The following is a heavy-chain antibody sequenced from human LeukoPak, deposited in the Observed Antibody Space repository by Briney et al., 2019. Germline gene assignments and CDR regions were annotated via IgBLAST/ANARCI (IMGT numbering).Heavy chain of an antibody. CDR1: GFTFSSAA. Sequence: GGSLRLSCGASGFTFSSAAMRWVRQAPGKGLEWVSDICGSGGSTYYADSVKGRFTISRDNSKNTLYLQMNSLRAEDTALYYCVKSSRVVVIANHYYYGMDVWGQGTTVTVSS. D-gene: IGHD3-22*01. CDR2: ICGSGGST. V-gene: IGHV3-23*01. CDR3: VKSSRVVVIANHYYYGMDV. J-gene: IGHJ6*02.